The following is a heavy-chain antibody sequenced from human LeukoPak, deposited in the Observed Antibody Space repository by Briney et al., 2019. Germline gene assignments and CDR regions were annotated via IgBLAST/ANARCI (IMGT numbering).Heavy chain of an antibody. CDR2: ISRSSSYI. CDR3: AELGITMIGGV. D-gene: IGHD3-10*02. V-gene: IGHV3-21*01. Sequence: PGGSLRLSCAASGFTFSTYSMNWVRQAPGKGLEWVSSISRSSSYIYYADSVKGRFTISRDSAKNSLYLQMNSLRAEDTAVYYCAELGITMIGGVWGKGTTVTISS. CDR1: GFTFSTYS. J-gene: IGHJ6*04.